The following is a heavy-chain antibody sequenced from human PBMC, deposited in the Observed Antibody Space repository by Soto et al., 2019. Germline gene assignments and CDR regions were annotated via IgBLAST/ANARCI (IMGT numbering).Heavy chain of an antibody. Sequence: WGSLRLSCEASGFDFRIYEMNWVRQAPGKGLEWLSYIGSTGSTIYYADSVKGRFTISRDDGKNSVYPQMNTLRAEDTAVYYCARRRYRGYDWGWYFDFWGQGTPVTVSS. CDR2: IGSTGSTI. V-gene: IGHV3-48*03. CDR1: GFDFRIYE. CDR3: ARRRYRGYDWGWYFDF. J-gene: IGHJ4*01. D-gene: IGHD5-12*01.